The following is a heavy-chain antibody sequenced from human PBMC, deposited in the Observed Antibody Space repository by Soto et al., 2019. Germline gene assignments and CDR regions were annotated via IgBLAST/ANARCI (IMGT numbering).Heavy chain of an antibody. J-gene: IGHJ4*02. V-gene: IGHV1-3*01. CDR2: INAGYGNT. Sequence: QVHLVQSGAEVRKPGASVKVSCKASGYTFSSYAIHWVRQAPGQRLEWMGWINAGYGNTKSSQKFQDRVTISRDTSASTAYMELTSLRSEVTAVYYCARDTGDGTFDFWGQGTLVTVSS. D-gene: IGHD7-27*01. CDR1: GYTFSSYA. CDR3: ARDTGDGTFDF.